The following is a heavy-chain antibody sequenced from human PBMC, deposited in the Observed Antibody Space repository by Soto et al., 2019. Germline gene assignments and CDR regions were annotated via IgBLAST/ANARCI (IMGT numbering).Heavy chain of an antibody. Sequence: QVQLVQSGAEVKKPGSSVKVSCKASGGTFSSYTISWVRQAPGQGLEWMGRIIPILGIANYAQKFQGRVTITEDKSTSTAYMELSSLRSEDTAVYYCARVGTAMAKGGMDVWGQGTTVTVSS. CDR1: GGTFSSYT. J-gene: IGHJ6*02. V-gene: IGHV1-69*02. CDR3: ARVGTAMAKGGMDV. D-gene: IGHD5-18*01. CDR2: IIPILGIA.